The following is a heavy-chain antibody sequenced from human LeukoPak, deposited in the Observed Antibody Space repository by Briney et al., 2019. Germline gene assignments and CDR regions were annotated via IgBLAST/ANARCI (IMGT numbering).Heavy chain of an antibody. V-gene: IGHV4-31*03. CDR3: ARISGGWFDP. D-gene: IGHD3-10*01. Sequence: SQTLSLTCTVSGASISSGGYYWSWIRQHPAKGLEWIGYINHRGSTDYKPSPKSRVTMSVDTSKSQFSLKMNSVTAADTAVYYCARISGGWFDPWGQGTLVTVSS. CDR1: GASISSGGYY. J-gene: IGHJ5*02. CDR2: INHRGST.